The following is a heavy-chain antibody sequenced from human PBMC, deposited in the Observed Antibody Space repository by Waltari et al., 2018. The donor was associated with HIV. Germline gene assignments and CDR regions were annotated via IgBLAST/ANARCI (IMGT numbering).Heavy chain of an antibody. CDR2: LDPASGNT. CDR3: ARSGV. D-gene: IGHD2-8*01. CDR1: GYSFTRYD. V-gene: IGHV1-8*01. J-gene: IGHJ4*02. Sequence: QVQLVQSGAEVKNSGASVKVSCKASGYSFTRYDIHWVRQASGQGLEWMGWLDPASGNTGSAEKFQGRITMTRDTSINTAVMELSGLRSDDTAVYYCARSGVWGQGTLVTVSS.